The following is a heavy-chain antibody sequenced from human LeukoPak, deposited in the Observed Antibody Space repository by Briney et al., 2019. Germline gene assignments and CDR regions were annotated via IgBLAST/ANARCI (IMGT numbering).Heavy chain of an antibody. CDR1: GGSISSGGYY. V-gene: IGHV4-30-2*01. CDR3: ARGHGDYDLDY. Sequence: SQTLSLTCTVSGGSISSGGYYWSWIWQPPGKGLEWIGYIYHSGSTYYNPSLKSRVTISVDRSKNQFSLKLSSVTAADTAVYYCARGHGDYDLDYWGQGTLVTVSS. CDR2: IYHSGST. D-gene: IGHD4-17*01. J-gene: IGHJ4*02.